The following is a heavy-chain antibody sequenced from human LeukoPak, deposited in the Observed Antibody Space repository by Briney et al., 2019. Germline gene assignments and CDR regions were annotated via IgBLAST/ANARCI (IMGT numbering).Heavy chain of an antibody. CDR1: GLTFSDEY. D-gene: IGHD3-10*01. CDR2: ISNTGDFI. Sequence: PRGSLRLSCAASGLTFSDEYMSWIRQAPGKGLEWVSYISNTGDFIAYADSVKGRFTISRDNAKNSLYLQMNSLRAEDAAAYYCVRARGAGPGAHFDYWGQGTLVTVSS. CDR3: VRARGAGPGAHFDY. J-gene: IGHJ4*02. V-gene: IGHV3-11*01.